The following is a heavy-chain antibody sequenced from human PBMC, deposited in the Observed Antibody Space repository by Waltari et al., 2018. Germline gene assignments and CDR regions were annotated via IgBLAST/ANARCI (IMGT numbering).Heavy chain of an antibody. D-gene: IGHD4-17*01. CDR1: GFTFSSYW. CDR3: ARGLRGYYGMDV. V-gene: IGHV3-74*01. CDR2: INSDGSTT. Sequence: EVQLVESGGGLVQPGGSLSLSCAASGFTFSSYWMHWVSQGPGKGLVWVSRINSDGSTTNYADSVKGRFTISRDNAKNTLYLQMNSLRAEDTTVYYCARGLRGYYGMDVWGQGTTVTVSS. J-gene: IGHJ6*02.